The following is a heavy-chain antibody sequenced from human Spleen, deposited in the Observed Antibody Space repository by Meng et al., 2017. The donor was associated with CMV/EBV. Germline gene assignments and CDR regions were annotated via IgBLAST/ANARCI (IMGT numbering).Heavy chain of an antibody. J-gene: IGHJ4*02. CDR2: MFYTGDT. V-gene: IGHV4-61*01. D-gene: IGHD4-11*01. CDR3: ARAPGGGSNYIFDY. Sequence: SETLSLTCTVSGGSVSTGSHYWNWIRQSPGKGLEWIGYMFYTGDTTYNPSFKSRVTISVDTSKNQFSLELNSVTAADSAVYYCARAPGGGSNYIFDYWGQGTLVTVSS. CDR1: GGSVSTGSHY.